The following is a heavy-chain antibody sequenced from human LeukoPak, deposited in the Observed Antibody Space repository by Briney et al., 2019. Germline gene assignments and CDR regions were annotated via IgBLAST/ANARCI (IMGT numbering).Heavy chain of an antibody. Sequence: PSETLSLTCTVSGGSITSTAYYWGWIRQPPGKGLEWIGSIYYSGTTYYHPSLKSRVTISVDTSKNQLYLKLSSVTAADTAVYYCARRREVAHTELEYWGQGTLVTVSS. V-gene: IGHV4-39*01. CDR3: ARRREVAHTELEY. D-gene: IGHD5-24*01. CDR1: GGSITSTAYY. J-gene: IGHJ4*02. CDR2: IYYSGTT.